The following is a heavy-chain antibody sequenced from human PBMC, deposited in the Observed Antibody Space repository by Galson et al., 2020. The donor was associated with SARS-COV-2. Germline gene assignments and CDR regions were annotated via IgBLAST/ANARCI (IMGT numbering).Heavy chain of an antibody. J-gene: IGHJ4*02. Sequence: SETLSLTCTVSRGSISSGGYYWSWIRQHPGKGLEWIGYIYYSGSTYYNPSLKSRVTISVDTSKNQFSLKLSSVTAADTAVYYCARDRRIAAAGLGQPFDYWGQGTLVTVSS. CDR1: RGSISSGGYY. CDR2: IYYSGST. D-gene: IGHD6-13*01. CDR3: ARDRRIAAAGLGQPFDY. V-gene: IGHV4-31*03.